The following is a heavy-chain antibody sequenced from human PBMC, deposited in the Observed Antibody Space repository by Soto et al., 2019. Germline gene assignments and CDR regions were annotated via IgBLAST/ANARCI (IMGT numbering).Heavy chain of an antibody. CDR3: ARKWGTYSSASLDY. CDR2: MSYDGTNE. D-gene: IGHD6-19*01. Sequence: GGSLRLSCAASGFSFTHYTINWVRQAPGKGLEWVAVMSYDGTNEYYADSVKGRFTISRDNSKSTVYLQMNSLTPEDTALYYSARKWGTYSSASLDYWGLGTLVTVLL. V-gene: IGHV3-30*04. CDR1: GFSFTHYT. J-gene: IGHJ4*02.